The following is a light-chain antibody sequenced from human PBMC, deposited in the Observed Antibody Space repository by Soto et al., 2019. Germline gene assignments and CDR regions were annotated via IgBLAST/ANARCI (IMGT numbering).Light chain of an antibody. CDR3: QHYSTYLGT. Sequence: DVRMAQSPSTLSASVGDRVTSACRASQSIGDWLAWFQQKPGKAPAHLIYRASYLESGVPSRFSGSGSGTEFTLTISSLQPDDFSTYYCQHYSTYLGTFGHGTTVEIK. CDR1: QSIGDW. CDR2: RAS. V-gene: IGKV1-5*03. J-gene: IGKJ3*01.